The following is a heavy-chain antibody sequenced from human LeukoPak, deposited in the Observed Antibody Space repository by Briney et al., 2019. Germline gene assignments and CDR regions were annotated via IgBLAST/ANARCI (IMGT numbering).Heavy chain of an antibody. V-gene: IGHV4-39*07. CDR2: IYYSGST. CDR1: GGSISSSSYH. Sequence: PSETLSLTCTVSGGSISSSSYHWGWIRQPPGKGLEWVGTIYYSGSTYYNPSLKSRVTISVDTSKNQFSLKLSSVTAADTAVYYCARVLPVTMVRGPPYGMDAWGQGTTVTVSS. J-gene: IGHJ6*02. D-gene: IGHD3-10*01. CDR3: ARVLPVTMVRGPPYGMDA.